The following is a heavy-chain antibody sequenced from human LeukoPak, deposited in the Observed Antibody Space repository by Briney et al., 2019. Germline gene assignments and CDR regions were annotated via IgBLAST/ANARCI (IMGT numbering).Heavy chain of an antibody. V-gene: IGHV4-31*03. Sequence: SETLSLTCTVSGGSISSGGYYWSWIRQHPGKGLEWIGYIYYSGSTYYNPSLESRVTISVDTSKNQSSLKLSSVTAADTAVYFCARGIASYDILTGYYFDYWGQGTLVTVSS. D-gene: IGHD3-9*01. CDR1: GGSISSGGYY. J-gene: IGHJ4*02. CDR2: IYYSGST. CDR3: ARGIASYDILTGYYFDY.